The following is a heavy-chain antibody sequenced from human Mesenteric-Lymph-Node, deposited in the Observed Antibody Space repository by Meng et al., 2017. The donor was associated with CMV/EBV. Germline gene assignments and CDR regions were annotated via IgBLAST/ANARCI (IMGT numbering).Heavy chain of an antibody. CDR1: GFTFSSYS. D-gene: IGHD3-10*01. CDR3: ARGRGSGSSDY. J-gene: IGHJ4*02. Sequence: GESLKISCAASGFTFSSYSMNWVRQAPGKGLLWVARINRDGSNTTYADSVKGRVTISRDNAKTALYLQMDSLRVEDTAVYYCARGRGSGSSDYWGQGTLVTVSS. V-gene: IGHV3-74*01. CDR2: INRDGSNT.